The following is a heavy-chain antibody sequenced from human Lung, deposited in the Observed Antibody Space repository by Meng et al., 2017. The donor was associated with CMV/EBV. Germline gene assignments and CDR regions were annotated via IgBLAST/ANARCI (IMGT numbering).Heavy chain of an antibody. Sequence: GESLKISCAASTFTFNDYWMSWVRQAPGKGLEWVANIKEDGSEKYYVDSVKGRFTISRDNAKNSLYLQMYSLRAEDTAVYYCARARGYGPRYYGMDVWGRGXTVTFSS. CDR2: IKEDGSEK. D-gene: IGHD5-18*01. V-gene: IGHV3-7*01. CDR3: ARARGYGPRYYGMDV. J-gene: IGHJ6*02. CDR1: TFTFNDYW.